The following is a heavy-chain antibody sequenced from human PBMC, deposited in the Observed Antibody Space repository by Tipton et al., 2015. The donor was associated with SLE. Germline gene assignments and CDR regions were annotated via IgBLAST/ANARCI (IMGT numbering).Heavy chain of an antibody. CDR2: INHSGST. CDR1: GGSFSAYY. V-gene: IGHV4-34*01. D-gene: IGHD6-13*01. Sequence: TLSLTCAVYGGSFSAYYWSWIRQPPGKGLEWIGEINHSGSTNYNPSLKSRVTMSVDTSKNQFSLKLSSVTAADTAVYYCARDRIAAAGRFDLWGRGTLVTVSS. CDR3: ARDRIAAAGRFDL. J-gene: IGHJ2*01.